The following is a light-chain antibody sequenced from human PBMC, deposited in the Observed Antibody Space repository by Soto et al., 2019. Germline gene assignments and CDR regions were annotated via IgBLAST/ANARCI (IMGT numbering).Light chain of an antibody. CDR1: QSVSGY. CDR3: QQRSSWPLT. CDR2: DAS. J-gene: IGKJ4*01. Sequence: EIVLTQSPGTLSLSPGERVTLSCRASQSVSGYLAWYRQKPGQGPRLLIYDASNRATGIPARFSGSGSGTDFTLTISSLEPEDFAVYYCQQRSSWPLTFGGGTKVDMK. V-gene: IGKV3-11*01.